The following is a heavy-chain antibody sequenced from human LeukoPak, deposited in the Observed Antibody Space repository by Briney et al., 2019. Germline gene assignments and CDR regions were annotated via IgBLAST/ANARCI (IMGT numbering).Heavy chain of an antibody. J-gene: IGHJ5*02. CDR3: VIGIAAAGIGWFDP. CDR2: IIPIFGTA. Sequence: SVKVSCKASGYTFTSYGISWVRQAPGQGLEWMGGIIPIFGTANYARKFQGRVTITADESTSTAYMELSSLRSEDTAVYYCVIGIAAAGIGWFDPGAREPWSPSPQ. V-gene: IGHV1-69*13. CDR1: GYTFTSYG. D-gene: IGHD6-13*01.